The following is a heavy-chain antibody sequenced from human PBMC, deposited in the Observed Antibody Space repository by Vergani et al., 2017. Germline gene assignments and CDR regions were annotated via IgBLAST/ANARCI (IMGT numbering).Heavy chain of an antibody. J-gene: IGHJ4*02. D-gene: IGHD6-19*01. CDR1: GFTVSSNH. Sequence: EVQLVESGGGLVQPGGSLRLSCAASGFTVSSNHMSWVRQAPGKGLEWVLVIYSGGSTYYADSVKGRFTISRDNSKNTLYLQMNSLRAEDTAVYYCAREDEWQWLVNWGQGTLVTVSS. CDR3: AREDEWQWLVN. V-gene: IGHV3-66*02. CDR2: IYSGGST.